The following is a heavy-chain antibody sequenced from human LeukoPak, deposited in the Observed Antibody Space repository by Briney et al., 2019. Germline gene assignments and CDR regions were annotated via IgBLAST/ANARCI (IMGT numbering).Heavy chain of an antibody. Sequence: QPGGSLRLSCAAPGLTFSTYRMSWVRQAPGKGLECVPNIRPEGSDDSYVHTVKARFTFSRDNANSLVYLQTNSLRAADTAVYYCAKWNYSFDSWGQGTLVTVSS. J-gene: IGHJ4*02. CDR3: AKWNYSFDS. CDR2: IRPEGSDD. CDR1: GLTFSTYR. D-gene: IGHD3-10*01. V-gene: IGHV3-7*01.